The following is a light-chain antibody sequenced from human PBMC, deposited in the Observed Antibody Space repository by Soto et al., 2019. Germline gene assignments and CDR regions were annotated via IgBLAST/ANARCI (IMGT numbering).Light chain of an antibody. CDR3: QQYGSSPHT. CDR1: QSVSSSY. Sequence: EIVLTQSPGTLSLSPGERATLSCRASQSVSSSYLAWYQHKPGQAPRLLIYGASSRATGIPDRFSGSGSGTDFTLTISRLEIEDFAVYYCQQYGSSPHTFGQGNKLEIK. V-gene: IGKV3-20*01. J-gene: IGKJ2*01. CDR2: GAS.